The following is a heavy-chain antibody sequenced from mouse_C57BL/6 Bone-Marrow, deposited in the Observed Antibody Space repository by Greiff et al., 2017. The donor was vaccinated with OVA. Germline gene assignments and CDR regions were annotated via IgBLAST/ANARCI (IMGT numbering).Heavy chain of an antibody. CDR2: FNPSTGGT. Sequence: VQLQQSGPELVKPGASVKISCKASGYSFTGYYMNWVKQSPEKSLEWIGEFNPSTGGTTYNQKFKAKATLTVDKSSSTAYMQLKSLTSEDSAVYYCAQDVDSSGIYAMDDWGQGTSVTVSS. CDR3: AQDVDSSGIYAMDD. CDR1: GYSFTGYY. D-gene: IGHD3-2*02. J-gene: IGHJ4*01. V-gene: IGHV1-42*01.